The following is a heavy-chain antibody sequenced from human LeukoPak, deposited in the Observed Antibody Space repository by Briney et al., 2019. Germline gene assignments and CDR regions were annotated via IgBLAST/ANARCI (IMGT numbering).Heavy chain of an antibody. J-gene: IGHJ4*02. CDR1: GYSISTGSY. Sequence: SETLSLTCVVSGYSISTGSYWAWIRQPPGKGLEWIGSTFYTGRTDYNPSLKTPVTVSVDTSKNQLSQKLISVTAADTAVYYCAREIRARAYLDHWGQGALVTVSS. CDR2: TFYTGRT. CDR3: AREIRARAYLDH. V-gene: IGHV4-38-2*02.